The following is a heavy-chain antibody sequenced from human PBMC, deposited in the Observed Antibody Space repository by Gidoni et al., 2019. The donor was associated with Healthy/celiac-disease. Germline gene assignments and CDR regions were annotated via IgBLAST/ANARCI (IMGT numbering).Heavy chain of an antibody. Sequence: QLQLQESGPGLVKPSETLSLTCTVSGGSISSSRYYWGWIRQPPGKGLEWIGSIYYSGSTYYNPSLKSRVTISVDTSKNQFSLKLSSVTAADTAVYYCARSRAVAGPGYWGQGTLVTVSS. CDR3: ARSRAVAGPGY. V-gene: IGHV4-39*01. D-gene: IGHD6-19*01. J-gene: IGHJ4*02. CDR1: GGSISSSRYY. CDR2: IYYSGST.